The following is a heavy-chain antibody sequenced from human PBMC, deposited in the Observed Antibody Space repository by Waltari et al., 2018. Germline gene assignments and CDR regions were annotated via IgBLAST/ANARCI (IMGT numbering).Heavy chain of an antibody. J-gene: IGHJ4*02. CDR3: ARGSLELLSLPLYFDY. Sequence: EVQLVESGGGLVQPGGSLRLSCAASGFTFSSYEMNWVRQAPGKGLEWVSYISSSGSTIYYADSVKGRFTISRDNAKNSLYLQMNSLRAEDTAVYYCARGSLELLSLPLYFDYWGQGTLVTVSS. D-gene: IGHD1-7*01. V-gene: IGHV3-48*03. CDR2: ISSSGSTI. CDR1: GFTFSSYE.